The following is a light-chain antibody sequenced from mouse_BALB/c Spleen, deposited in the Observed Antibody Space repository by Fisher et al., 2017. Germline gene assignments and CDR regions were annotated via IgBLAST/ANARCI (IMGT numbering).Light chain of an antibody. J-gene: IGKJ1*01. Sequence: IVMTQSTAIIAASPGEKVTITCSASSSVSYMHWFQQKPGTSPKLWIYSTSNLASGVPARFSGSGSGTSYSLTISRMEAEDAATYYCQQRSSYPWTFGGGTKLEIK. CDR2: STS. CDR3: QQRSSYPWT. V-gene: IGKV4-57*01. CDR1: SSVSY.